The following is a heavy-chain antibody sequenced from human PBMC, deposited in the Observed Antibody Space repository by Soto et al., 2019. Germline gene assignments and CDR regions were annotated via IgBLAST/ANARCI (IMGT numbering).Heavy chain of an antibody. CDR3: AKSPHVVWSSANCYRYYFDY. CDR1: GFTFSSYA. J-gene: IGHJ4*02. Sequence: PGESLRLSCAASGFTFSSYAMHWVRQAPGKGLEWVAVISYDGSNKYYADSVEGRFTISRDNSKNTLYLQMSGLRAEDTAVYYCAKSPHVVWSSANCYRYYFDYWSQGTLVTVSS. CDR2: ISYDGSNK. D-gene: IGHD2-2*02. V-gene: IGHV3-30-3*02.